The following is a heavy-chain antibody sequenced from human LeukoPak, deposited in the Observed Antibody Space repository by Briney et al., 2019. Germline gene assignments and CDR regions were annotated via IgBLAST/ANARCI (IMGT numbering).Heavy chain of an antibody. V-gene: IGHV3-23*01. D-gene: IGHD6-19*01. CDR2: ISGSGGDT. Sequence: GGSLRLSCAASGFTFSSYGMSWVRQAPGKGLEGVSDISGSGGDTYYADSVKGRFTISRDNSKNTLYLQMNSLRAEDTAVYYCAKYSVAGSGRYMDVWGKGTTVTVSS. J-gene: IGHJ6*03. CDR3: AKYSVAGSGRYMDV. CDR1: GFTFSSYG.